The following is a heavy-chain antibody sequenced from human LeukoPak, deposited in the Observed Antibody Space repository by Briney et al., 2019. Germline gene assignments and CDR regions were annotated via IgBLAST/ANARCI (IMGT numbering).Heavy chain of an antibody. V-gene: IGHV1-8*01. CDR1: GYTFTNDD. D-gene: IGHD3-9*01. J-gene: IGHJ4*02. CDR3: ARSASGTGYTA. CDR2: MNSNSGNT. Sequence: ASVTVSCKASGYTFTNDDISWVRQATGQGLEWIGKMNSNSGNTSYAQKFQGRVTMTRSTSVSTVHMELNSLTSEDTAVYFCARSASGTGYTAWGQGALVTVSS.